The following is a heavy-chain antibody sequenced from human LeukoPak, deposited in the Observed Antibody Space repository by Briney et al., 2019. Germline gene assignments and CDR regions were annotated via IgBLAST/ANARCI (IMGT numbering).Heavy chain of an antibody. D-gene: IGHD2-15*01. Sequence: PSETLSLTCTVSGGSISSSSYYWGWLRQPPGKGLEWIGSIYYSGSTYYNPSLKSRVTISVDTSKNQFSLKLSSVTAADTAVYHCARHCCSGPAKRVFDIWGQGTMVTVSS. CDR3: ARHCCSGPAKRVFDI. V-gene: IGHV4-39*01. CDR1: GGSISSSSYY. J-gene: IGHJ3*02. CDR2: IYYSGST.